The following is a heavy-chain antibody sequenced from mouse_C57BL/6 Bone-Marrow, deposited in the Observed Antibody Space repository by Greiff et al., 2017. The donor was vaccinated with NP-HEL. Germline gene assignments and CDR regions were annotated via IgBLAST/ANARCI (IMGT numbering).Heavy chain of an antibody. J-gene: IGHJ3*01. CDR3: ARNVGYYDYAAGFAY. CDR2: IWSGGST. CDR1: GFSLTSYG. Sequence: VQLQQSGPGLVQPSQSLSITCTVSGFSLTSYGVHWVRQSPGQGLEWLGVIWSGGSTDYNAAFISRLSISKDNSKSQVFFKMNSLQADDTAIYYWARNVGYYDYAAGFAYWGQGTLVTVSA. D-gene: IGHD2-4*01. V-gene: IGHV2-2*01.